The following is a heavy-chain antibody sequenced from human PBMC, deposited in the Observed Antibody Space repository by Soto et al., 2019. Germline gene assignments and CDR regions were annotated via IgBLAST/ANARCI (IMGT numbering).Heavy chain of an antibody. V-gene: IGHV3-23*01. CDR2: ISGSGGST. Sequence: GGSLRLSCVAFGFTFSSYAMSWVRQAPGKGLEWVSAISGSGGSTYYADSVKGRFTISRDNSKNTLYLQMNSLGAEDTAVYYCAKDHYYDSSGYYYFDYWGQGTLVTVSS. CDR1: GFTFSSYA. CDR3: AKDHYYDSSGYYYFDY. D-gene: IGHD3-22*01. J-gene: IGHJ4*02.